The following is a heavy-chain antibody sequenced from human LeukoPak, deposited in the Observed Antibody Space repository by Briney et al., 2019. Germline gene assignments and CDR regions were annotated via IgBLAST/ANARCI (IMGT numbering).Heavy chain of an antibody. Sequence: GGSLRLSCEASGFTFGSHAMYWVRQAPGKGLEWVAGIFGSGGSPHYADPVKGRFTISRDNSRNTVYLQMTSLRAEDTALYYCARSRSGSVAGTSDYWGQGTLVIVSS. CDR1: GFTFGSHA. CDR3: ARSRSGSVAGTSDY. D-gene: IGHD6-19*01. V-gene: IGHV3-23*01. J-gene: IGHJ4*02. CDR2: IFGSGGSP.